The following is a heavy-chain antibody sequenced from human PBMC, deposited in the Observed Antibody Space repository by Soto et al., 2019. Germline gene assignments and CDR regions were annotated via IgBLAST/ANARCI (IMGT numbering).Heavy chain of an antibody. CDR1: GFTFSNYG. D-gene: IGHD5-18*01. CDR2: ISYDGSNK. CDR3: AKDRYVYGYSYAKDY. V-gene: IGHV3-30*18. J-gene: IGHJ4*02. Sequence: QVQLVESGGGVVQPGRSLRLSCVATGFTFSNYGMHWVRQAPGKGLECVAIISYDGSNKYFADSVKGRFTISRDNSKNTLYLQMNGLRAEDTAVYYCAKDRYVYGYSYAKDYWGQGTLVTVSS.